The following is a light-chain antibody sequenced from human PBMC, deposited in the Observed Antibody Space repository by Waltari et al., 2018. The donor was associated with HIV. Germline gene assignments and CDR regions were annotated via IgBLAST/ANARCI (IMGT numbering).Light chain of an antibody. J-gene: IGKJ3*01. CDR2: WAS. CDR1: QSVLYTSNNKNY. Sequence: DIVMTHSPESLGMPLGVSATINCRSSQSVLYTSNNKNYLAWYQQKPGQPPKVILYWASTRKSGVPDRFSGSGSGTNDTRTINSLQADDVADYFCQQYYSTPFTFGPGTKVDI. CDR3: QQYYSTPFT. V-gene: IGKV4-1*01.